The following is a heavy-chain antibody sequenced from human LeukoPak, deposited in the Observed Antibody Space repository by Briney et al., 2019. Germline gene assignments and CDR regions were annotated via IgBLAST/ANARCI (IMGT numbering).Heavy chain of an antibody. V-gene: IGHV3-30*04. Sequence: GGSLRLSCAASGFPFSSYTMHWVRQAPGKGLEWVAVISHDGSKKYYAESVKGRFTISRDNSKNTLSLQMNSLRAEDTAVYYCAKAKGGNLDYWGQGTLVTVSS. D-gene: IGHD4-23*01. CDR2: ISHDGSKK. CDR1: GFPFSSYT. CDR3: AKAKGGNLDY. J-gene: IGHJ4*02.